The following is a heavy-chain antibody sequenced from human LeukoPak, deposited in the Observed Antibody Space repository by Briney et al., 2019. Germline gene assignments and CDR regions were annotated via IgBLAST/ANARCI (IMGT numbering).Heavy chain of an antibody. CDR1: GYTFTSYC. CDR3: ARGTTIFGVSLSAFDI. CDR2: ISAYNGNT. J-gene: IGHJ3*02. Sequence: ASVKVSCKASGYTFTSYCISWVRQAPGQGLEWMGRISAYNGNTNYAQNLQGRVTMTTDTSTSTAYMELRSLRSDDTAVYYCARGTTIFGVSLSAFDIWGQGTMVTVSS. D-gene: IGHD3-3*01. V-gene: IGHV1-18*01.